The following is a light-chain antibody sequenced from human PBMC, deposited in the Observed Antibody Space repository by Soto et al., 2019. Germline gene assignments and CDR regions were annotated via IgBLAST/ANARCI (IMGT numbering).Light chain of an antibody. CDR2: DAS. CDR3: HQYQAYPIT. J-gene: IGKJ5*01. V-gene: IGKV1D-16*01. Sequence: IQRTPSPSSLSAAVGDAVTITCRASQGISSSLAWFQQKPEKAPKSLIYDASSLQSGVPLRFSASGSGTDFTLTISSLQPEDFATYYCHQYQAYPITFGQGTRLEIK. CDR1: QGISSS.